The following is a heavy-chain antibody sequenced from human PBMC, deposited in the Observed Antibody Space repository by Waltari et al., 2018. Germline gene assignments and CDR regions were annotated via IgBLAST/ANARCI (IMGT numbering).Heavy chain of an antibody. CDR2: ISSSSSYI. CDR1: GFTCSSYS. V-gene: IGHV3-21*01. D-gene: IGHD3-22*01. Sequence: EVQLVESGGGLVKPGGSLRLSCAASGFTCSSYSMNWVRQAPGKGLEWVSSISSSSSYIYYADAVKGRVTIARDNAKNSLYLQMNSLRAEDTAVYYCARDLGYYDSSGYSYAFDIWGQGTMVTVSS. J-gene: IGHJ3*02. CDR3: ARDLGYYDSSGYSYAFDI.